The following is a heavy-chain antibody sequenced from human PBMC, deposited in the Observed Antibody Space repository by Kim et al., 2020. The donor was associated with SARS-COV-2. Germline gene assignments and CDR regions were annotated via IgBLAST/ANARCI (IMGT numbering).Heavy chain of an antibody. CDR1: GFTFSSYE. CDR2: ISSSGSTI. J-gene: IGHJ6*02. CDR3: ARDLWYYYGSGSYSPNYYYYYGMDV. D-gene: IGHD3-10*01. Sequence: GGSLRLSCAASGFTFSSYEMNWVRQAPGKGLEWVSYISSSGSTIYYADSVKGRFTISRDNAKNSLYLQMNSLRAEDTAVYYCARDLWYYYGSGSYSPNYYYYYGMDVWGQGTTVTVSS. V-gene: IGHV3-48*03.